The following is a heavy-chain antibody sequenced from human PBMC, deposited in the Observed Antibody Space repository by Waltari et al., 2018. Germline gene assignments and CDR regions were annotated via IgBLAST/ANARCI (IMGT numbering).Heavy chain of an antibody. Sequence: EVLLVESGGGLVQPGGSLKVSCVASGFTFSPSAINWVRLAPGKGLQWVSYISPGSRTIYYADSMKGRFTVSRDNTRNTVYLQMNNLGVEDTAVYYCVRPRGQEPRGDSWGQGTLVTVSS. J-gene: IGHJ4*02. CDR3: VRPRGQEPRGDS. CDR2: ISPGSRTI. V-gene: IGHV3-48*01. CDR1: GFTFSPSA. D-gene: IGHD1-26*01.